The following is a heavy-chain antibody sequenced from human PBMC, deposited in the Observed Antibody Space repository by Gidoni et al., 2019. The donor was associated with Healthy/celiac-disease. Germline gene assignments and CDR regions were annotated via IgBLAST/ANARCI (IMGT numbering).Heavy chain of an antibody. J-gene: IGHJ5*02. V-gene: IGHV4-59*01. CDR2: IYYSGST. Sequence: VQLQESGPGLVKPSETLSLTCTVSGGSISSYYWSWIRQPPGKGLEWIGYIYYSGSTNYNPSLKSRVTISVDTSKNQFSLKLSSVTAADTAVYYCARDLWFDPWGQGTLVTVSS. CDR3: ARDLWFDP. CDR1: GGSISSYY.